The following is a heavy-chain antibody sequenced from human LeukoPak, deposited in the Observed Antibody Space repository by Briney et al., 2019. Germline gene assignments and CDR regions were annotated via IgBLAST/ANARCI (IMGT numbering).Heavy chain of an antibody. CDR3: ARANRKIVSGSGRNYYYMDV. J-gene: IGHJ6*03. CDR1: GISLSTSGLC. V-gene: IGHV2-70*17. D-gene: IGHD3-10*01. Sequence: SGPALVTPTQTLTLTCTFSGISLSTSGLCVSWIRQPPGKALEWLARIDWDDEELYSTSLKTRLSISKDTSKNQVVLTMTNMDPVDTATYFCARANRKIVSGSGRNYYYMDVWGKGTTVTVSS. CDR2: IDWDDEE.